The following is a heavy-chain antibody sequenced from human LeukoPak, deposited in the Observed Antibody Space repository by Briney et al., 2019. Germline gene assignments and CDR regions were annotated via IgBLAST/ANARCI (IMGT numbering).Heavy chain of an antibody. J-gene: IGHJ4*02. CDR3: ARGHQRFGELLGDY. V-gene: IGHV3-33*01. CDR2: IWYDGTIK. CDR1: GFTFSDYG. Sequence: GGSLRLSCAASGFTFSDYGLHWVRQAPGKGLEWVANIWYDGTIKNYGDSVKGRFTISRDNSKNMLYLQVNSLRGDDTAVYYSARGHQRFGELLGDYWGQGTLVTVSS. D-gene: IGHD3-10*01.